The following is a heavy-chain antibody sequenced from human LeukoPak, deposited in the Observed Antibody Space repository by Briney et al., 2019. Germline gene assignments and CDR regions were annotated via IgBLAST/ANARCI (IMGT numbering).Heavy chain of an antibody. CDR1: GGSISSYY. CDR3: ARDEPPLQKDGAFDI. D-gene: IGHD5-24*01. Sequence: PSETLSLTCTVSGGSISSYYWSWIRQPAGKGMEWIGRIYTSGSTNYNPSLKSRVTMSVGTSKNQFSLKLSSVTAADTAVYYCARDEPPLQKDGAFDIWGQGTMVTVSS. CDR2: IYTSGST. V-gene: IGHV4-4*07. J-gene: IGHJ3*02.